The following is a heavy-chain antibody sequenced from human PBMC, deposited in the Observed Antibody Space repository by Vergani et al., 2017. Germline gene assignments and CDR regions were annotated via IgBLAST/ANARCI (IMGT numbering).Heavy chain of an antibody. Sequence: QVQLQESGPGLVKPSETLSLTCTVSGGSVSSGSYYWSWIRQPPGKGLEWIGYIYYSGSTNYNPSLKSRVTISVDTSKNQFSLKLSSVTAADTAVYYCARGRYCSSTSCQKRGYYYYYMDVWGKGTTVTVSS. CDR1: GGSVSSGSYY. D-gene: IGHD2-2*01. J-gene: IGHJ6*03. V-gene: IGHV4-61*01. CDR3: ARGRYCSSTSCQKRGYYYYYMDV. CDR2: IYYSGST.